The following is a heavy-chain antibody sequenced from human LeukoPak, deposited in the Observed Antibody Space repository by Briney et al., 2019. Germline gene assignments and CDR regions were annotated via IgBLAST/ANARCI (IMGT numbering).Heavy chain of an antibody. J-gene: IGHJ3*02. V-gene: IGHV3-30*18. CDR3: AKDYAVGADHPDAFGI. Sequence: GGSLRLSCAASGFTFSNYGMHWVRQAPGKGLEWVALISNDGSNKYYEDSVKGRFTISRDNSKNTLYLQMNSLRAEDTAVYYCAKDYAVGADHPDAFGIWGQGTMVTVSS. CDR2: ISNDGSNK. CDR1: GFTFSNYG. D-gene: IGHD1-26*01.